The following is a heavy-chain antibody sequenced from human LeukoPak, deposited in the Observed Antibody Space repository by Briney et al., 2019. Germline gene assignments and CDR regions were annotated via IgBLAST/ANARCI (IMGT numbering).Heavy chain of an antibody. CDR3: AKDVRADPYYFDY. D-gene: IGHD6-19*01. J-gene: IGHJ4*02. Sequence: GGSLRLSCAASGFTFSSYAMSWVRQAPGKGLEWVSYISSRSSTIFYADSVKGRFTISIDNSKNTLYLQMNSLRAEDTAVYYCAKDVRADPYYFDYWGQGTLVTVSS. V-gene: IGHV3-23*01. CDR2: ISSRSSTI. CDR1: GFTFSSYA.